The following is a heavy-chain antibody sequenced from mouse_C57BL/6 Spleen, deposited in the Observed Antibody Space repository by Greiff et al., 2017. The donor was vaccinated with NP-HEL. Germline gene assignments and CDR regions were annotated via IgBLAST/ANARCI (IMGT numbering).Heavy chain of an antibody. CDR1: GFSLSTFGMG. D-gene: IGHD2-1*01. J-gene: IGHJ1*03. Sequence: QVTLKVCGPGILQPSQTLSLTCSFSGFSLSTFGMGVGWIRQPSGKGLEWLAHIWWDDDKYYNTALRSRLTSSKDTSKNQLFLKIANVDTADTATYYCARMRGNYRHGYCDVWGTGTTVTVAS. CDR2: IWWDDDK. V-gene: IGHV8-8*01. CDR3: ARMRGNYRHGYCDV.